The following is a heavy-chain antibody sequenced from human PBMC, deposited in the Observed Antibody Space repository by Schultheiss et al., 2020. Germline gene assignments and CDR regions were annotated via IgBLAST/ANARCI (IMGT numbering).Heavy chain of an antibody. V-gene: IGHV4-34*09. CDR2: INHSGST. CDR1: GGSFSGYY. J-gene: IGHJ4*02. CDR3: AKGAYYYDSSGYYYFPVAPSTHYPFDY. Sequence: SATLSLTCAVYGGSFSGYYWSWIRQPPGKGLEWIGEINHSGSTYYNPSLKSRVTISVDTSKNQFSLKLSSVTAADTAVYYCAKGAYYYDSSGYYYFPVAPSTHYPFDYWGQGTLVTVSS. D-gene: IGHD3-22*01.